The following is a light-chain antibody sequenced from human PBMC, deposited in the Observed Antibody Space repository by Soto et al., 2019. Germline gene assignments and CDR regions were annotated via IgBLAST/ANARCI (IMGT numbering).Light chain of an antibody. J-gene: IGKJ4*01. V-gene: IGKV1-27*01. CDR2: ATS. CDR3: QKYNSAPLT. CDR1: QGIAPY. Sequence: DVQMTQSPSSLSAFVGDRVTITCRASQGIAPYLAWFQQKPGKVPKLLIYATSTLQSGVPSRFSGSGSGTDFTPTISSLQPEDFGTYYCQKYNSAPLTSGGGTKVEIK.